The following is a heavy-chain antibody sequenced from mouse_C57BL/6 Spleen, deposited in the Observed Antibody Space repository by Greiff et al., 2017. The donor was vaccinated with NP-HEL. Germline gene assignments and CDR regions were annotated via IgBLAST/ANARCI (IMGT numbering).Heavy chain of an antibody. CDR2: ISCYNGAT. CDR1: GYSFTGYY. CDR3: ESDYGSSYGDAMDY. D-gene: IGHD1-1*01. Sequence: LVKTGASVKISCKASGYSFTGYYMHWVKQSHGKSLEWIGYISCYNGATSYNQKLKGKATFTVDPSSSTAYMQFNSLTSEDSAVYYCESDYGSSYGDAMDYWGQGTSVTVSS. V-gene: IGHV1S34*01. J-gene: IGHJ4*01.